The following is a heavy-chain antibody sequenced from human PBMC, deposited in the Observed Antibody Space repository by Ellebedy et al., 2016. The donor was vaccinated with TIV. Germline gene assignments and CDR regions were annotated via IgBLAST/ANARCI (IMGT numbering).Heavy chain of an antibody. CDR1: GGTFSSHA. J-gene: IGHJ5*02. V-gene: IGHV1-69*13. CDR3: VKEAICGYHGYDLSS. CDR2: IFGSFGAV. D-gene: IGHD5-12*01. Sequence: AASVKVSCKATGGTFSSHAISWVRQAPGQGLEWMGGIFGSFGAVNYAHNLYGRVTISADESSDTAYMELSRLISEDTAVYYCVKEAICGYHGYDLSSWGQGTPVTVSS.